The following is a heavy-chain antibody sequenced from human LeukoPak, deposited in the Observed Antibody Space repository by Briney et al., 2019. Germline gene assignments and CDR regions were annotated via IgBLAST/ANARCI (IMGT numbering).Heavy chain of an antibody. Sequence: GGSLRLSCAASGFTVSSNYMNWVRQAPGKGLEWVSVNYGGGNIYYADSVKGRFTISRDNSKNTLYLQMNSLRAEDTAVYYCARGAGYNYPYYFDYWGQGTLVTVSS. CDR3: ARGAGYNYPYYFDY. V-gene: IGHV3-53*01. D-gene: IGHD5-24*01. CDR1: GFTVSSNY. CDR2: NYGGGNI. J-gene: IGHJ4*02.